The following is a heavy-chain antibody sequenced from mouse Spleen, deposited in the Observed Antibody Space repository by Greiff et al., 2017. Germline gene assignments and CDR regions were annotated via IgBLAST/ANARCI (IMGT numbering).Heavy chain of an antibody. CDR3: ARYYGYHYAMDY. CDR1: GFSLTSYG. CDR2: IWSGGST. J-gene: IGHJ4*01. Sequence: VQLQQPGPGLVQPSQSLSITCTVSGFSLTSYGVHWVRQSPGKGLEWLGVIWSGGSTDYNAAFISRLSISKDNSKSQVFFKMNSLQANDTAIYYCARYYGYHYAMDYWGQGTSVTVSS. D-gene: IGHD1-2*01. V-gene: IGHV2-2*02.